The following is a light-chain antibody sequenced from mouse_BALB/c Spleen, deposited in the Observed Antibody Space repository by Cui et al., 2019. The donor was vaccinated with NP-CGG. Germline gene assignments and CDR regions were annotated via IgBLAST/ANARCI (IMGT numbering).Light chain of an antibody. CDR3: ALWYSNHWV. J-gene: IGLJ1*01. V-gene: IGLV1*01. Sequence: HAVVTPESALTTSLVKPVTLTFRSSTGAVTTSNYANWVQEKPDHLFTGLIGGTNNRAPGVPARFSGSLIGDKAALTITGAQTEDEAIYFCALWYSNHWVFGGGTKLTVL. CDR1: TGAVTTSNY. CDR2: GTN.